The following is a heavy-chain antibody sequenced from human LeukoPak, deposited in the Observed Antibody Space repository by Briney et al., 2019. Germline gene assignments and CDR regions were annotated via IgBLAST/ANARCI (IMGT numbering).Heavy chain of an antibody. CDR2: ISAYNGNT. CDR3: ARVDVAAARYYYYYMDV. D-gene: IGHD6-13*01. Sequence: ASVKVSCKASGYTFTSYGISWVRQAPGQGLEWMGWISAYNGNTNYAQKLQGRVTMTTDTSTSTAYMELRSLRSDDTAVSYCARVDVAAARYYYYYMDVWGKGTTVTVSS. V-gene: IGHV1-18*01. CDR1: GYTFTSYG. J-gene: IGHJ6*03.